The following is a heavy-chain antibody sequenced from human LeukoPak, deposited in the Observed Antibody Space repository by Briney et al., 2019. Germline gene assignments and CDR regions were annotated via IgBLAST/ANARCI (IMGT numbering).Heavy chain of an antibody. CDR2: ISAYNGNT. D-gene: IGHD3-10*01. V-gene: IGHV1-18*01. Sequence: GASVKVSCKASGYTFTSYGISWVRQAPGQGLEWMGWISAYNGNTNYAQRLQGRVTMTTDTSTSTAYMELRSLRSDDTAVYYCARVEVTMVRGVIINPSDYWGQGTLVIVSS. CDR1: GYTFTSYG. CDR3: ARVEVTMVRGVIINPSDY. J-gene: IGHJ4*02.